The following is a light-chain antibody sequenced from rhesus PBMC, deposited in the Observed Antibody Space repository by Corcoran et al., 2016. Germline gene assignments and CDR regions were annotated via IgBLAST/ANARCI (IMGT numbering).Light chain of an antibody. V-gene: IGKV1-25*01. CDR1: QGISKY. CDR3: QQHKSYPFT. CDR2: DES. Sequence: DIQMTQSPSSLSASVGDTVTITCQASQGISKYLAWYQQKPGKAPKILIYDESTLQSGVPSRFSGSGSGTEFTITISSLQPEDFATYYCQQHKSYPFTFGPGTKLDIK. J-gene: IGKJ3*01.